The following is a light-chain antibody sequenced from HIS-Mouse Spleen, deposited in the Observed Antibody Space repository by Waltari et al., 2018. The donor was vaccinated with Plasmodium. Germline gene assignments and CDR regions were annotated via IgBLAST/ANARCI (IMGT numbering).Light chain of an antibody. CDR3: CSYAGSSTWV. V-gene: IGLV2-23*01. J-gene: IGLJ3*02. CDR1: SSDVGRSTL. CDR2: ERS. Sequence: QSALTQPASVSGSPGQSITISCTGTSSDVGRSTLVSWYQQHPGKAPTLMIYERSKRPSGVSNRFSGSKSGNTASLTISGLQAEDEADYYCCSYAGSSTWVFGGGTKLTVL.